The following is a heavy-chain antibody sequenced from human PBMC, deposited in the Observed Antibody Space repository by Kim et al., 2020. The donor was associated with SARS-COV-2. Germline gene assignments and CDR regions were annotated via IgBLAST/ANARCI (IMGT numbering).Heavy chain of an antibody. Sequence: GGSLRLSCVASGFSFDDYAMHWVRQAPGKGLEWVSGISWNRGSRGYADSVKGRFTISRDNAKNSLYLQMNSLRAEDTALYYCAKKSSGYHGDAYDIWGQGPMLTVSS. J-gene: IGHJ3*02. V-gene: IGHV3-9*01. CDR3: AKKSSGYHGDAYDI. CDR1: GFSFDDYA. D-gene: IGHD3-22*01. CDR2: ISWNRGSR.